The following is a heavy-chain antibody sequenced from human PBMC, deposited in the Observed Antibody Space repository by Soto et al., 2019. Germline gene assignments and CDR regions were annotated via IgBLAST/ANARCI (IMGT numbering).Heavy chain of an antibody. CDR3: TGSAYLDV. CDR1: GFTFSTYS. CDR2: ISSGSSTI. D-gene: IGHD3-10*01. Sequence: EVQLVESGGGLVQPGGSLRLSCAASGFTFSTYSMNWVRQAPGKGLEWVSYISSGSSTIYYADSVKGRFTISRDNAKASLYLQMDSLRAEDTPVSYATGSAYLDVWGTGTTVTVSS. V-gene: IGHV3-48*01. J-gene: IGHJ6*03.